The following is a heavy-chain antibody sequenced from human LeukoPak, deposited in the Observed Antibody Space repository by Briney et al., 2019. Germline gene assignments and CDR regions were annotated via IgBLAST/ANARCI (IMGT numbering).Heavy chain of an antibody. CDR2: IIPIFGTA. D-gene: IGHD4-17*01. CDR1: GGTFSSYA. Sequence: ASVKVSCKASGGTFSSYAISWVRQAPGQGLEWMGGIIPIFGTANYAQKFQGRVTMTRDMSTSTVYMELSSLRSEDTAVYYCARSRDYGNFDYWGQGTLVTVSS. J-gene: IGHJ4*02. CDR3: ARSRDYGNFDY. V-gene: IGHV1-69*05.